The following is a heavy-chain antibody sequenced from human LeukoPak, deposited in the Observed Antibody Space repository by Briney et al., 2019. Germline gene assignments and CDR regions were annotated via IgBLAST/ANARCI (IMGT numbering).Heavy chain of an antibody. CDR1: GGSISSSSYY. V-gene: IGHV4-39*01. J-gene: IGHJ6*03. D-gene: IGHD3-3*01. CDR2: IYYSGST. Sequence: PSETLSLTCTVSGGSISSSSYYWGWIRQPPGKGLEWIGSIYYSGSTYYNPSLKSRVTISVDTSKNQFSLKLSSVTAADTAVYYCARTSNDFWSGTLLNYYYMDVWGKGTTVTVSS. CDR3: ARTSNDFWSGTLLNYYYMDV.